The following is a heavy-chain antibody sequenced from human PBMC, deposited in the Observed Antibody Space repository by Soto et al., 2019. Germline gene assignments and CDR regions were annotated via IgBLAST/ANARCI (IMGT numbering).Heavy chain of an antibody. CDR2: IWYDGSNK. D-gene: IGHD3-10*01. V-gene: IGHV3-33*01. CDR3: ARGHYGA. J-gene: IGHJ4*02. Sequence: QVQLVESGGGVVQPGRSLRLSCAASGFTFSSYGMHWVRQAPGKGLEWVAVIWYDGSNKYYADSVKGRFTISTDNSKNTLYLQMNSQRAEDTAVYYCARGHYGAWGQGTLVTVSS. CDR1: GFTFSSYG.